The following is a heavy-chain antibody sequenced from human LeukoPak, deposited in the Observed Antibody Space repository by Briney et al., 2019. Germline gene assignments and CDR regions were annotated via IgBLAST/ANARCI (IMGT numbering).Heavy chain of an antibody. CDR2: IYYSGST. V-gene: IGHV4-59*08. CDR3: ARHGSDYCSGGSCYSRDYYYYGMDV. J-gene: IGHJ6*02. CDR1: GVSINDYY. Sequence: PSETLSLTCTVSGVSINDYYWSWIRQPPGKGLEWIGYIYYSGSTNYNPSLKSRVTISVDTSKNQFSLKLSSVTAADTAVYYCARHGSDYCSGGSCYSRDYYYYGMDVWGQGTTVTVSS. D-gene: IGHD2-15*01.